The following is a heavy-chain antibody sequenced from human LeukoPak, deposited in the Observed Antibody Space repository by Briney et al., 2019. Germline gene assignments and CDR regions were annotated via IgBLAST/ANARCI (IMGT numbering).Heavy chain of an antibody. CDR1: GGSISSYY. CDR3: ARDRRAYYYMDV. Sequence: SETLSLTCTVSGGSISSYYWSWIRQPPGKGLKWIGYIYYSGSTNYNPSLKSRVTISVDTSKNQFSLKLSSVTAADTAVYYCARDRRAYYYMDVWGKGTTVTVSS. J-gene: IGHJ6*03. CDR2: IYYSGST. V-gene: IGHV4-59*01.